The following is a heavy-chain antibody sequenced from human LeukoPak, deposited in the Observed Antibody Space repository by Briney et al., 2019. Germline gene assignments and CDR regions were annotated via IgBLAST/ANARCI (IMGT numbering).Heavy chain of an antibody. CDR1: GGTFSSYA. J-gene: IGHJ6*02. Sequence: SVKVSCKASGGTFSSYAISWVRQAPGQGLEWMGGIIPIFGTANYAQKFQGRVTITADESASTAYMELSSLRSEDTAMYYCARSGSYYYYGMDVWGQGTTVTVSS. CDR2: IIPIFGTA. D-gene: IGHD6-25*01. V-gene: IGHV1-69*13. CDR3: ARSGSYYYYGMDV.